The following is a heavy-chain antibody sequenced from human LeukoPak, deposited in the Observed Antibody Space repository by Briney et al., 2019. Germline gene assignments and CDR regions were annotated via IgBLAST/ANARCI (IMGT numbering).Heavy chain of an antibody. CDR1: GVSISSGGYS. CDR2: IYHSGST. J-gene: IGHJ5*02. CDR3: ARGSYYDFWSGYYANWFDP. Sequence: SETLSLTCAVSGVSISSGGYSWSWIRQPPGKGLEWIGYIYHSGSTYYNPSLKSRVTTSVDRSKNQFSLKLSSVTAADTAVYYCARGSYYDFWSGYYANWFDPWGQGTLVTVSS. D-gene: IGHD3-3*01. V-gene: IGHV4-30-2*01.